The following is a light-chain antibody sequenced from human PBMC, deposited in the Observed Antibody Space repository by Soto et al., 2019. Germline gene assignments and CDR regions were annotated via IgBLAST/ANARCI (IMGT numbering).Light chain of an antibody. CDR1: QSLLHSNGYNY. J-gene: IGKJ4*01. Sequence: DIVMTQSPLSLPVTPGEPASISCRSSQSLLHSNGYNYLDWYLQKPGQSPQLLIYLGSNRASGVPDRFSDSGSGTDFTLIISRVVAEDVGVYYCMQALQTLLTFGGGTKVEIK. CDR3: MQALQTLLT. V-gene: IGKV2-28*01. CDR2: LGS.